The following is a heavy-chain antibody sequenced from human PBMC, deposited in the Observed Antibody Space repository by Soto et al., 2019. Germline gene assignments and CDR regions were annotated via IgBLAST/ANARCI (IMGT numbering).Heavy chain of an antibody. CDR1: GYTFTSYG. CDR3: ARDPDCSGGSCYPDWFDP. CDR2: ISAYNGNT. J-gene: IGHJ5*02. V-gene: IGHV1-18*01. Sequence: ASVKVSCKASGYTFTSYGISWVRQAPGQGLEWMGWISAYNGNTNYAQKLQGRVTMTTDTSTSTAYMELRSLRSDDTAVYYCARDPDCSGGSCYPDWFDPRGQGTLVTVSS. D-gene: IGHD2-15*01.